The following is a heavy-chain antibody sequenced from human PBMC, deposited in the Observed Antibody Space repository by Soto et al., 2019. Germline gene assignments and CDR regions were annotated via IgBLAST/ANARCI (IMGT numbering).Heavy chain of an antibody. D-gene: IGHD3-10*01. J-gene: IGHJ6*03. CDR2: IWYDGSDK. CDR1: GFTFSIYG. CDR3: ARGDGPPTVIDYYHYYMDV. Sequence: QVELVESGGGVVQPGRSLRLSCAASGFTFSIYGMHWVRQAPGKGLEWVAVIWYDGSDKYYADSVTGRFTISRDNSKNTLSLQMNSRRAEDTAVYYCARGDGPPTVIDYYHYYMDVWGRGTTVTVSS. V-gene: IGHV3-33*01.